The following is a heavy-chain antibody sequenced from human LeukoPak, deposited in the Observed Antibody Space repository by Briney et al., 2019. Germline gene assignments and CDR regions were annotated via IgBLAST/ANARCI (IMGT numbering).Heavy chain of an antibody. Sequence: GGSLRLSCTTSGFAFDDFTMSWVRQPAGKGLEWVGFIRRRAYGGAAEYAASVKGRFIISRDDSKGIAYLQMNSLKTEDTAVYYCSRNGLVDFDYWGQGSRVIVSP. J-gene: IGHJ4*02. CDR2: IRRRAYGGAA. CDR1: GFAFDDFT. V-gene: IGHV3-49*04. CDR3: SRNGLVDFDY.